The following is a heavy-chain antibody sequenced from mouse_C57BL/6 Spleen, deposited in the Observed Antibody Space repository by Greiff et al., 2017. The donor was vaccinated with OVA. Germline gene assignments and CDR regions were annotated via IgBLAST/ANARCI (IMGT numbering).Heavy chain of an antibody. D-gene: IGHD2-10*02. CDR1: GYAFSSSW. CDR3: ARGYGNYEDYYAMDY. V-gene: IGHV1-82*01. CDR2: IYPGDGDT. Sequence: QVQLQQSGPELVKPGASVKISCKASGYAFSSSWMNWVKQRPGKGLEWIGRIYPGDGDTNYNGKFKGKATLTADKSSSTAYMQLSSLTSEDSAVYFCARGYGNYEDYYAMDYWGQGTSVTVSS. J-gene: IGHJ4*01.